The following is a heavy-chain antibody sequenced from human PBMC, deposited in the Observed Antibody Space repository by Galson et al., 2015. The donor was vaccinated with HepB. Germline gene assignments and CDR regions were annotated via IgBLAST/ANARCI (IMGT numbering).Heavy chain of an antibody. CDR3: ASGGYYGSGRRFDY. J-gene: IGHJ4*02. CDR1: GFAFSGYS. D-gene: IGHD3-10*01. CDR2: ISSGSSSI. Sequence: SLRLSCAASGFAFSGYSMNWVRQAPGKGLEWVSFISSGSSSIYYADSVKGRFTISRGNAKNSLFLQMNSLTDEDTAVYYCASGGYYGSGRRFDYWGQGTLVTVSS. V-gene: IGHV3-48*02.